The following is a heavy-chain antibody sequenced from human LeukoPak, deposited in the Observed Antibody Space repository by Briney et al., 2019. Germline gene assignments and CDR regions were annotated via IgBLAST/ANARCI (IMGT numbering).Heavy chain of an antibody. Sequence: SETLSLTCAVYGGSFSGYYWSWIRQPPGKGLGWIGEINHSGSTNYNPSLKSRVTISVDTSKNQFSLKLSSVTAADTAVYYCARDYYGDYGDYWGQGTLVTVSS. J-gene: IGHJ4*02. V-gene: IGHV4-34*01. CDR1: GGSFSGYY. D-gene: IGHD4-17*01. CDR3: ARDYYGDYGDY. CDR2: INHSGST.